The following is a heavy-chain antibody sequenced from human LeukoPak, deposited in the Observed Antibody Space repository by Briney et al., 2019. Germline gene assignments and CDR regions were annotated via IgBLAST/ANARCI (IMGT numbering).Heavy chain of an antibody. Sequence: SETLSLTCTVSGGSISSYYWSWIRQPPGKGLEWIGYIYYSGSTNYNPSLKSRVTISVDTSKNQFSLKLSSVTAADTAVYYCATTYYDILTGSYYFDYWGQGTLVTVFS. CDR2: IYYSGST. D-gene: IGHD3-9*01. J-gene: IGHJ4*02. CDR1: GGSISSYY. V-gene: IGHV4-59*01. CDR3: ATTYYDILTGSYYFDY.